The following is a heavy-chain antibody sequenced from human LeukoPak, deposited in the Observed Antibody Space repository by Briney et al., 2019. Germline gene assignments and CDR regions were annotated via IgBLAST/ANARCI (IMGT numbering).Heavy chain of an antibody. CDR3: ATFYYDSTGDAFDI. J-gene: IGHJ3*02. V-gene: IGHV4-34*01. CDR1: GGSFSGYY. D-gene: IGHD3-22*01. Sequence: SETLSLTCAVYGGSFSGYYWSWIRQPPGKGLEWIGEINHSGSTNYNPSLKSRVTISVDTSKNQFSLKLSSVTAADTAVYYCATFYYDSTGDAFDIWGQGTMVTVSS. CDR2: INHSGST.